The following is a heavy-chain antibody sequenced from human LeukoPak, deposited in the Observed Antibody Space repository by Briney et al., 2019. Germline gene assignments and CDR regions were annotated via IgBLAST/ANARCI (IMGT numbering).Heavy chain of an antibody. CDR3: ASPYCSGGSCLPYFDY. CDR1: GGSISSSSYY. J-gene: IGHJ4*02. V-gene: IGHV4-39*01. Sequence: PSEXLSLTCTVSGGSISSSSYYWGWVRQSPGKGLEWIGSIYYSGSTYNNPSLKSRVTISVETYKKQFSLKLSSVTAADTAVYYCASPYCSGGSCLPYFDYWGQGTLVTVSS. CDR2: IYYSGST. D-gene: IGHD2-15*01.